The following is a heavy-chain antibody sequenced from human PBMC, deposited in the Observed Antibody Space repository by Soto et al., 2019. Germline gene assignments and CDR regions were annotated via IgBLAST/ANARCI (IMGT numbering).Heavy chain of an antibody. J-gene: IGHJ6*03. CDR1: GFTFSSYW. CDR3: ARDRGSGPKYYYYYYMDV. Sequence: EVQLVESGGGLVQPGGSLRLSCAASGFTFSSYWMSWVRQAPGKGLEWVANIKQDGSEKYYVDSVKVRFTISRDNAKNSLYLQMNSLRAEDTAVYYCARDRGSGPKYYYYYYMDVWGKGTTVTVSS. D-gene: IGHD6-19*01. V-gene: IGHV3-7*01. CDR2: IKQDGSEK.